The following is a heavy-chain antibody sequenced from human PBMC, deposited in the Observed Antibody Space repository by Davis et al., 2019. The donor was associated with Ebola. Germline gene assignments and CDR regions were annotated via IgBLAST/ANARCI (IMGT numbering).Heavy chain of an antibody. V-gene: IGHV4-34*01. CDR1: GGSFSGYY. CDR2: INHSGST. CDR3: ARGEAYYYDSSGYYYSTRSRFDY. Sequence: SETLSLTCAVYGGSFSGYYWSWIRQSPGKGLEWIGEINHSGSTNYNPSLKSRVTISVDKSKNQFSLKLSSVTAADTAVYYCARGEAYYYDSSGYYYSTRSRFDYWGQGTLVTVSS. J-gene: IGHJ4*02. D-gene: IGHD3-22*01.